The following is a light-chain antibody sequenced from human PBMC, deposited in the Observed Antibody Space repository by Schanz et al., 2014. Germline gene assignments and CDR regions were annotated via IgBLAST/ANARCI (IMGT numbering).Light chain of an antibody. Sequence: EIVLTQSPGTLSLSPGERATLSCRASQSLRNNYLAWYQQKPGQAPRLLIYLSSSRATGIADRFSGRGSGTDFTLTISRLEPEDFAVYYCQQRKKWPITFGQGTRLEIK. J-gene: IGKJ5*01. CDR1: QSLRNNY. CDR2: LSS. V-gene: IGKV3D-20*02. CDR3: QQRKKWPIT.